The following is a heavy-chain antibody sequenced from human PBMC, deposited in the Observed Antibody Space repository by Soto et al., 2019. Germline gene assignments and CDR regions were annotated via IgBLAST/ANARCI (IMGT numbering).Heavy chain of an antibody. Sequence: EVQLVESGGGLVQPGGSLRLSCAASGFTFSSYWMSWVRQAPVKGLEWVGNIKQDGSEKNYVDFVEGRFTISRDNADNSLYLQMNSLRAEDTAVYYCARIATAGRGWDVWGQGTTVVVSS. D-gene: IGHD6-13*01. CDR2: IKQDGSEK. CDR3: ARIATAGRGWDV. J-gene: IGHJ6*02. CDR1: GFTFSSYW. V-gene: IGHV3-7*01.